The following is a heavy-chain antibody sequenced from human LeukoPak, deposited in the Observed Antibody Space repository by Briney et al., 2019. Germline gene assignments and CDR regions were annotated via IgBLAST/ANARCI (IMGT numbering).Heavy chain of an antibody. Sequence: SETLSLTCAVSGGSISSGGYSWSWIRQPPGKGLEWIGYIYHSGSTYYNPSLKSRVTISVDRSKNQASLKLSSVTAADTAVYYCARVGDSSGYYYYFDYWGQGTLVTVSS. J-gene: IGHJ4*02. D-gene: IGHD3-22*01. CDR1: GGSISSGGYS. CDR2: IYHSGST. V-gene: IGHV4-30-2*01. CDR3: ARVGDSSGYYYYFDY.